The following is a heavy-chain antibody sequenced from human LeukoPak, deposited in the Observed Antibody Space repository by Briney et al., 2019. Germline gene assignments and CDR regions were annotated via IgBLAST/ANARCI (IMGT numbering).Heavy chain of an antibody. CDR1: GFTFSSYA. CDR3: AKGALGYCSGGSCRGGDY. CDR2: ISGSGGST. J-gene: IGHJ4*02. D-gene: IGHD2-15*01. V-gene: IGHV3-23*01. Sequence: GESLRLSCAASGFTFSSYAMSWVRQAPGKGLEWVSAISGSGGSTYYADSVKGRFTISRDNSKNTLYLQMNSLRAEDTAVYYCAKGALGYCSGGSCRGGDYWGQGTLVTVSS.